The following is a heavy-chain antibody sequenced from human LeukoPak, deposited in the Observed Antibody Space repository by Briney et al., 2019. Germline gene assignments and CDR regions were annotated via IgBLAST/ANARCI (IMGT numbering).Heavy chain of an antibody. CDR2: MNPNSGNT. CDR1: GYTFTSYD. V-gene: IGHV1-8*01. CDR3: ARGSTDSIAAAGNYHDY. D-gene: IGHD6-13*01. J-gene: IGHJ4*02. Sequence: VASVKVSCKASGYTFTSYDINWVRQATGQGLEWMGWMNPNSGNTGYAQKFQGRVTMTRNTSISTAYMELSSLRSEDTAVYYCARGSTDSIAAAGNYHDYWGQGTLVTVSS.